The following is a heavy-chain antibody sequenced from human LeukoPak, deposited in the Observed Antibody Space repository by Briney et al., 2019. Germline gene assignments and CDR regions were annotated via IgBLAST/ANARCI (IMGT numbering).Heavy chain of an antibody. CDR1: GFTFSSYS. V-gene: IGHV3-23*01. CDR3: TKGGDSHGNPSS. D-gene: IGHD2-21*01. J-gene: IGHJ5*02. CDR2: IGGGGVTT. Sequence: GGSLRLSCAASGFTFSSYSMNWVRQAPGKGLEWVSSIGGGGVTTIYAESVQGRFTVSRDNSKKTVYLQMNSLRAEDTAIYYCTKGGDSHGNPSSWGQGTLVIVSS.